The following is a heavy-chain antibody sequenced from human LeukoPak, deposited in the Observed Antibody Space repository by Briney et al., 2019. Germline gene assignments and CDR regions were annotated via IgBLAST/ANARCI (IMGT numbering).Heavy chain of an antibody. J-gene: IGHJ3*02. D-gene: IGHD2-2*01. Sequence: VASVKVSCKASGYTFTSYDINWGRQATGQRLEWMGWMNPNSGNTGYAQKFQGRVTMTRNTSISTAYMELSSLRSEDTAVYYCVRGFKSSTSREAFDIWGQGTMVTVSS. CDR2: MNPNSGNT. CDR1: GYTFTSYD. CDR3: VRGFKSSTSREAFDI. V-gene: IGHV1-8*01.